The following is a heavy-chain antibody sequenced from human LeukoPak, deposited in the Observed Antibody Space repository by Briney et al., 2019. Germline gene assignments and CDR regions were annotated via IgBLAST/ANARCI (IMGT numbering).Heavy chain of an antibody. J-gene: IGHJ3*02. D-gene: IGHD5/OR15-5a*01. V-gene: IGHV1-18*01. CDR2: ISAYNGNT. CDR3: ARVSASGFDI. Sequence: ASVKVSCKASGYTFISYDISWVRQAPGQGLEWMGWISAYNGNTNYRQKFQGRVTMTTDTSTSTAYMELRSLRSDDTAVYYCARVSASGFDIWGQGTMVTVSS. CDR1: GYTFISYD.